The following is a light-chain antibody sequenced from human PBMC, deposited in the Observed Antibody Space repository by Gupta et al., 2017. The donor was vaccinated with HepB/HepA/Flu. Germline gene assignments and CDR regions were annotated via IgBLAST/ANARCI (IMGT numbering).Light chain of an antibody. CDR3: QQRDSTPRT. V-gene: IGKV1-39*01. Sequence: DIQMTQSPSSLSASVGDRVTITCRASQSISSYLNWYQQKPGKAPKLLIYAASRVQSGVPSRFSGSGSGTDFTLTISRRQPEDFATYYCQQRDSTPRTFGQGTKVEIK. CDR2: AAS. CDR1: QSISSY. J-gene: IGKJ1*01.